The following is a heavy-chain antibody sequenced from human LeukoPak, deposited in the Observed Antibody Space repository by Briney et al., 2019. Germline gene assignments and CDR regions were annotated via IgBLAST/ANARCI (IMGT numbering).Heavy chain of an antibody. D-gene: IGHD2-21*02. CDR3: ARAELLSLDY. V-gene: IGHV3-30*04. CDR2: ISYDGSNK. Sequence: PGGSLRLSCAASGFTFNNYAMHWVRQAPGKGLEWVAVISYDGSNKYYADSVKGRFTISRDNSKNTVYLQMNGLRAEDTAVYYCARAELLSLDYWGQGTLVTVSS. J-gene: IGHJ4*02. CDR1: GFTFNNYA.